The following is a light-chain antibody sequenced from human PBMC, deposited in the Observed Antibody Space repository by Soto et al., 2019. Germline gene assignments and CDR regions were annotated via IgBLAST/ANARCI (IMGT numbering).Light chain of an antibody. J-gene: IGKJ5*01. CDR1: QGISTY. V-gene: IGKV1-33*01. CDR3: QQYDNVFT. CDR2: GAS. Sequence: DIQMTQSPSSLSASVGDRVTITCQASQGISTYLNWYQQKPGKAPKLLINGASTLETGVPSRFSGSGSGTDFPFTISSLQPEDIATYFCQQYDNVFTFGQGTRLEI.